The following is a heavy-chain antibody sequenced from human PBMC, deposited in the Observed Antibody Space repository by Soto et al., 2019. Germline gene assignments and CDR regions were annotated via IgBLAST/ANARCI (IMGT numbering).Heavy chain of an antibody. J-gene: IGHJ6*02. CDR1: GFTFSSYG. V-gene: IGHV3-30*03. D-gene: IGHD3-9*01. Sequence: TGGSLRLSCAASGFTFSSYGMHWVRQAPGKGLEWVAVISYDGSNKYYADSVKGRFTISRDNSKNTLYLQMNSLRAEDTAVYYCAGDILTGYYRLDFYYGMDAWGQGTTVTVSS. CDR3: AGDILTGYYRLDFYYGMDA. CDR2: ISYDGSNK.